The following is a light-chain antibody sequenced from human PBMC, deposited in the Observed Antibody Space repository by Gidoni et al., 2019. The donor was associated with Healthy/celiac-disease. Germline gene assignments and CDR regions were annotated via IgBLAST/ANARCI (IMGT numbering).Light chain of an antibody. J-gene: IGKJ1*01. V-gene: IGKV1-9*01. Sequence: DIQLTQSPSFLSASVGDRVTITCRASQGIISYLAWYQQKPGKATKLLIYAASTLQSGVPSRFSGSGSGTEFTLTISSLQPEDFATYYCQQLNSYPVTFGQGTKVEIK. CDR2: AAS. CDR1: QGIISY. CDR3: QQLNSYPVT.